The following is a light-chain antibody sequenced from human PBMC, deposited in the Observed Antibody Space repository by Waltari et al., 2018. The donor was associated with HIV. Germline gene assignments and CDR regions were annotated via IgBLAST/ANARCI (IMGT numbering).Light chain of an antibody. CDR2: EVS. V-gene: IGLV2-14*01. CDR3: SSYTSSSTRV. CDR1: SSDVGGYNY. J-gene: IGLJ2*01. Sequence: QSALTQPRSVSGSPGQSITISCTGTSSDVGGYNYVSWYQQHPGKATKLMIYEVSNRPSGVSNRFSGSKSGNTASLTISGLQAEDEADYYCSSYTSSSTRVFGGGTKLTVL.